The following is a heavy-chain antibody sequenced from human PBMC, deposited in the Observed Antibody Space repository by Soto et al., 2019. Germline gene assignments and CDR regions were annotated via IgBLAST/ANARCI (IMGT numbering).Heavy chain of an antibody. V-gene: IGHV3-11*05. CDR1: GFTFSGYG. Sequence: PGGSLRLSCAAAGFTFSGYGVNWIRQAPGKGLEWVSYISSSSSYTNYADSVKGRFTISRDNAKNSLYLQMNSLRAEDTAVYYCAREEYSGSYRGPFDYWGQGTLVTVSS. CDR3: AREEYSGSYRGPFDY. CDR2: ISSSSSYT. D-gene: IGHD1-26*01. J-gene: IGHJ4*02.